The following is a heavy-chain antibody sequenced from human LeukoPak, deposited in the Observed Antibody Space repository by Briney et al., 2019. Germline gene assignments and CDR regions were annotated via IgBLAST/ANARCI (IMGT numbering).Heavy chain of an antibody. CDR2: IPYDGSNK. D-gene: IGHD2-8*01. CDR3: ARDRAGVGDY. CDR1: GFTFSSYA. Sequence: GRSLRLSCAASGFTFSSYAMHWVRQAPGKGLEWVAVIPYDGSNKYYADSVKGRFTISRDNSKDTLYLQMGSLRPEDMAVYYCARDRAGVGDYWGQGTLVTVSS. J-gene: IGHJ4*02. V-gene: IGHV3-30*14.